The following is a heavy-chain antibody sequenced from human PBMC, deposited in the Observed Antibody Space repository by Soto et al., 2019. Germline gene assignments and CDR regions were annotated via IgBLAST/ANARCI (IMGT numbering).Heavy chain of an antibody. Sequence: PGGSLRLSCAASGFTFSSYAMSWVRQAPGKGLEWVSAISGSGGSTYYADSVKGRFTISRDNSKNTLYLQMNSLRAEDTAVYYCAKADCGGDCYQPLDYWGQGTLVTVSS. D-gene: IGHD2-21*02. J-gene: IGHJ4*02. CDR1: GFTFSSYA. CDR2: ISGSGGST. CDR3: AKADCGGDCYQPLDY. V-gene: IGHV3-23*01.